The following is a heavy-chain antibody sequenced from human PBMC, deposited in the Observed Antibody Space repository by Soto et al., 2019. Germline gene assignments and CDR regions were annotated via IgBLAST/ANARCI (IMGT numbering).Heavy chain of an antibody. V-gene: IGHV3-23*01. D-gene: IGHD1-7*01. CDR1: VLTFSNYS. CDR2: MSGSSSTT. Sequence: LXLSCATSVLTFSNYSMSWVRQAPGGGLEWVSSMSGSSSTTYYADSVRGRFTISRDRSKNTLYLQMSSLRAEDTALYYCAKNQERELPRVIDFWGQGTLVTVSS. J-gene: IGHJ4*02. CDR3: AKNQERELPRVIDF.